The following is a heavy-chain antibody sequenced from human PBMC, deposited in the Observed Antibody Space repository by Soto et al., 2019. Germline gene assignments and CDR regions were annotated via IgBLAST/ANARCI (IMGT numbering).Heavy chain of an antibody. CDR1: GGSIGSVGYS. J-gene: IGHJ4*02. CDR3: AREENGTLDY. V-gene: IGHV4-30-2*01. Sequence: SETLSLTCAVAGGSIGSVGYSLTWIRQPPGKGLEWLGNIYHSGNTYYNPSLKSRVTISVDRSKNQFSLNLNSVTAADTAVYYCAREENGTLDYWGQGALVTVSS. CDR2: IYHSGNT. D-gene: IGHD1-7*01.